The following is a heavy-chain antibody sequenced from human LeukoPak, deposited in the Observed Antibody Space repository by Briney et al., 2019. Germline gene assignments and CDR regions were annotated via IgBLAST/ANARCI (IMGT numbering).Heavy chain of an antibody. D-gene: IGHD2-2*01. V-gene: IGHV3-23*01. Sequence: GGSLRLSCAASGFTFSSYAMSWVRQAPGKGLEWVSAISGSGGSTYYADSVKGRFTISGDNSKNTLYLQMNSLRAEDTAVYYCAKMGDCSSTSCPPLPYYYYGMDVWGKGTTVTVSS. CDR3: AKMGDCSSTSCPPLPYYYYGMDV. CDR1: GFTFSSYA. J-gene: IGHJ6*04. CDR2: ISGSGGST.